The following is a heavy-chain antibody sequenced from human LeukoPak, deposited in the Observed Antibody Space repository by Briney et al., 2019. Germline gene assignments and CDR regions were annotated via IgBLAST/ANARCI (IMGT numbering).Heavy chain of an antibody. J-gene: IGHJ4*02. CDR2: ISYDGSNK. CDR3: ARARRQWLAYFDY. D-gene: IGHD6-19*01. CDR1: GFTFSSYA. Sequence: GRSLRLSCAASGFTFSSYAMHWVRQAPGKGLEWVAVISYDGSNKYYADSVKGRFTISRDNSKNTLYLQVNSLRAEDTAVYYCARARRQWLAYFDYWGQGTLVTVSS. V-gene: IGHV3-30*01.